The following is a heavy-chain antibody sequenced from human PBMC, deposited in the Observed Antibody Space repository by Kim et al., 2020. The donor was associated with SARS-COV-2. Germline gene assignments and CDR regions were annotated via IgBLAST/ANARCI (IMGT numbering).Heavy chain of an antibody. D-gene: IGHD3-22*01. J-gene: IGHJ4*02. Sequence: SETLSLTCTVSGGSISSYYWSWIRQPPGKGLEWIGYIYYSGSTNYNPSLKSRGTISVDTSKNQFSLKLSSVTAADTAVYYCARDLGDSSGYYHYFGYWGQGTLVTVSS. V-gene: IGHV4-59*01. CDR1: GGSISSYY. CDR3: ARDLGDSSGYYHYFGY. CDR2: IYYSGST.